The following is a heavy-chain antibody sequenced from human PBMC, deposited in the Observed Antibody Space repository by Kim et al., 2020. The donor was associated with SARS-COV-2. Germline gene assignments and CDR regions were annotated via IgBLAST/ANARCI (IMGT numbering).Heavy chain of an antibody. J-gene: IGHJ4*02. CDR1: GFTFGDYA. CDR2: IRSKAYGGTT. D-gene: IGHD5-12*01. V-gene: IGHV3-49*03. CDR3: TRDSGYDYIPNSFDY. Sequence: GGSLRLSCTASGFTFGDYAMSWFRQAPGKGLEWVGFIRSKAYGGTTEYAASVKGRFTISRDDSKSIAYLQMNSLKTEDTAVYYCTRDSGYDYIPNSFDYWGQGTLVTVSS.